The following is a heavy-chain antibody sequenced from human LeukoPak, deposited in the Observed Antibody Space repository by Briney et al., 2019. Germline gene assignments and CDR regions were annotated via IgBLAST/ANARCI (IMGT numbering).Heavy chain of an antibody. Sequence: GGSLRLSCAASGFTFSSYEMNWVRQAPGKGLEWVSYISSSGSTIYYADSVKGRFTISRDNAKNSLYLQMNSLRAEDTAVYYCARALVATIGGDYWGQGTLVTVSS. D-gene: IGHD5-12*01. CDR3: ARALVATIGGDY. J-gene: IGHJ4*02. CDR2: ISSSGSTI. CDR1: GFTFSSYE. V-gene: IGHV3-48*03.